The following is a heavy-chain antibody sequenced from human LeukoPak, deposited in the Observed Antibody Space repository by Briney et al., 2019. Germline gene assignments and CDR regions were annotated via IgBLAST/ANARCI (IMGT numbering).Heavy chain of an antibody. CDR1: GGSFSGYY. CDR3: ARHLVRYRGYFDY. V-gene: IGHV4-34*01. CDR2: INHSGST. J-gene: IGHJ4*02. Sequence: SETLSLTCAVYGGSFSGYYWSWIRQPPGKGLEWIGQINHSGSTNYNPSLKSRVTISVDTSKNQFSLKLSSVTAADTAVYYCARHLVRYRGYFDYWGQGTLVNVSS. D-gene: IGHD6-13*01.